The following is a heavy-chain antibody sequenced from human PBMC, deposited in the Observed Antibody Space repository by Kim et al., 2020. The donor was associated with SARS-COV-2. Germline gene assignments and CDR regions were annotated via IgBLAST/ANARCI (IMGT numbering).Heavy chain of an antibody. J-gene: IGHJ4*02. V-gene: IGHV3-30-3*01. CDR3: AREIGSSSPTFGY. D-gene: IGHD6-6*01. CDR1: GFTFSSYA. Sequence: GGSLRLSCAASGFTFSSYAMHWVRQAPGKGLEWVAVISYDGSNKYYADSVKGRFTISRDNSKNTLYLQMNSLRAEDTAVYYCAREIGSSSPTFGYWGQGT. CDR2: ISYDGSNK.